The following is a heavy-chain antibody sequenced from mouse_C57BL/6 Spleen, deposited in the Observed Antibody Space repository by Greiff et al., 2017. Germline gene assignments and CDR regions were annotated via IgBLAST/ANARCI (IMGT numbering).Heavy chain of an antibody. CDR3: ARALTGTFWFAY. V-gene: IGHV5-4*01. D-gene: IGHD4-1*01. CDR1: GFTFSSYA. Sequence: EVQGVESGGGLVKPGGSLKLSCAASGFTFSSYAMSWVRQTPETRLEWVATISDGGSYTYYPDNVKGRFTISRDNAKNNLYLQMSHLKTEDTAMYYCARALTGTFWFAYWGQGALVTVSA. CDR2: ISDGGSYT. J-gene: IGHJ3*01.